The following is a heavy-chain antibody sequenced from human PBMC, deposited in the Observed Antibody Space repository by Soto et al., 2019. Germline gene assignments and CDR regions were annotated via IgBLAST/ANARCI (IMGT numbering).Heavy chain of an antibody. CDR1: GFTFSNYW. CDR3: ARSEGSSGWYFYYYGMDV. V-gene: IGHV3-74*01. Sequence: GGSLRLSCAASGFTFSNYWMHWVRQAPGKGLVWISRMNSDGSNTVYADAVKGRFTISRDNAKNTLYLQMNSLRVEDTAVYYCARSEGSSGWYFYYYGMDVWGQGTTVTVS. D-gene: IGHD6-19*01. CDR2: MNSDGSNT. J-gene: IGHJ6*02.